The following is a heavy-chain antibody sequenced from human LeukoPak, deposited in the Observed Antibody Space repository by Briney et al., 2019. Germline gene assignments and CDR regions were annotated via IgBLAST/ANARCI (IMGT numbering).Heavy chain of an antibody. CDR2: ISSSSSSSSSYI. V-gene: IGHV3-21*01. CDR3: ARDPFMTTGWGIDY. J-gene: IGHJ4*02. Sequence: PGGSLRLSCAASGFTFSSYSMNWVRQAPGKGLEWVSSISSSSSSSSSYIYYADSVKGRFTISRDNAKNSLYLQMNSLRAEDTAVYYCARDPFMTTGWGIDYWGQGALVTVSS. D-gene: IGHD4-17*01. CDR1: GFTFSSYS.